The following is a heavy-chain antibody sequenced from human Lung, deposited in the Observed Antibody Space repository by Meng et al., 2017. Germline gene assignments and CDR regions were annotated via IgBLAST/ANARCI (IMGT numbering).Heavy chain of an antibody. J-gene: IGHJ4*02. V-gene: IGHV3-30*04. CDR3: AYAERGSFDY. CDR2: TAYDESTK. CDR1: GFTFSIYA. Sequence: QVHLVDSGGPVGRPETGLRLSCAASGFTFSIYAMHWVRQAPGKGPEWVAVTAYDESTKNYADSVKGRFTRFRDNAKNTLYLQMDNLRDEDTAIYYCAYAERGSFDYWGQGTLVTVSS. D-gene: IGHD3-10*01.